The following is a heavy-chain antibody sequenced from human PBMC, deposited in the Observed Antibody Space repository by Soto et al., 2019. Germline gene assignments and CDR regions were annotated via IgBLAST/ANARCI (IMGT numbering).Heavy chain of an antibody. Sequence: GGSLRLSCAASGFTFSSYAMSWVRQAPGKGLEWVSAISGSGGSTYHADSVKGRFTISRGNSKNALYLQMNSLRAEDTAVYYCAKDLADYYGSGSYNDAFDIWGQGTMVTVS. V-gene: IGHV3-23*01. J-gene: IGHJ3*02. CDR2: ISGSGGST. CDR3: AKDLADYYGSGSYNDAFDI. CDR1: GFTFSSYA. D-gene: IGHD3-10*01.